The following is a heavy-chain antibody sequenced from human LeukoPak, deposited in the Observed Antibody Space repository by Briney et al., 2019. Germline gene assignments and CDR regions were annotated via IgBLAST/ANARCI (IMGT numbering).Heavy chain of an antibody. CDR2: INPDSGGT. CDR3: AREAAVEMATASLDP. D-gene: IGHD5-24*01. Sequence: ASVKVSCMASGYTFTGYYMHWARQAPGQGLEWMGWINPDSGGTNYAQKFQGRVTMTRDTSISTAYMELSRLRSDDTAVYYCAREAAVEMATASLDPWGQGTLVTVSS. CDR1: GYTFTGYY. V-gene: IGHV1-2*02. J-gene: IGHJ5*02.